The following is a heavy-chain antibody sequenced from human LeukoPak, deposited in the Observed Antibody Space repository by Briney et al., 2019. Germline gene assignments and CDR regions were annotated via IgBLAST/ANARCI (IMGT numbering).Heavy chain of an antibody. D-gene: IGHD1-26*01. J-gene: IGHJ4*02. V-gene: IGHV3-23*01. CDR1: GFTFSSYA. CDR2: ISGSGGST. Sequence: GGSLRLSCAASGFTFSSYAMSWVRQAPGKGLEWVSAISGSGGSTYYADSVKGRFTISRDNSKNTLYLQMNSLRAEDTAVCYCAKDRSGSYTVRTFDSCGQGTLVTVSS. CDR3: AKDRSGSYTVRTFDS.